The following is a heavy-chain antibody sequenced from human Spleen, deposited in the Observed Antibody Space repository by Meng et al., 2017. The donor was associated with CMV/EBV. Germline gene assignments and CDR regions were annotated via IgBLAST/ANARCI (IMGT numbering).Heavy chain of an antibody. CDR2: IRYDGSNK. CDR1: GFTFSSYG. J-gene: IGHJ6*02. V-gene: IGHV3-30*02. CDR3: AKRGVRQQLVPYYYGMDV. Sequence: GESLKISCAASGFTFSSYGMHWVRQAPGKGLEWVAFIRYDGSNKYYADSVKSRFTISRDNSKNTLYLQMNSLRAEDTAVYYCAKRGVRQQLVPYYYGMDVWGQGTTVTVSS. D-gene: IGHD6-6*01.